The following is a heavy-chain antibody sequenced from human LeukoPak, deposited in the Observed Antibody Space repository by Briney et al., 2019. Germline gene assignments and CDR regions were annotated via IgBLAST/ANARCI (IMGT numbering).Heavy chain of an antibody. Sequence: PSQTLSLTCTVSGGSISSYYWSWIRQPPGKGLEWIGYIYYSGSTNYNPSLKSRVTISVDTSKNQFPLKLSSVTAADTAVYYCARYVVVTAYFDYWGQGTLVTVSS. CDR1: GGSISSYY. J-gene: IGHJ4*02. CDR2: IYYSGST. CDR3: ARYVVVTAYFDY. V-gene: IGHV4-59*01. D-gene: IGHD2-21*02.